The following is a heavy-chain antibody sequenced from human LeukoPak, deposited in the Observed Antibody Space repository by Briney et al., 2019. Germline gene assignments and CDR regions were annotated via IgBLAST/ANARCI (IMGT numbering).Heavy chain of an antibody. CDR1: GGSISSYY. CDR3: ARQLFWSGYSFDY. D-gene: IGHD3-3*01. J-gene: IGHJ4*02. V-gene: IGHV4-59*01. CDR2: IYYSGNT. Sequence: SETLSLTCTVSGGSISSYYWSWIRQPPGKGLEWIGYIYYSGNTNYNPSLKSRVSISIDTSKNQFSLQLSSVTAADTAVYYCARQLFWSGYSFDYWGQGTLVTVSS.